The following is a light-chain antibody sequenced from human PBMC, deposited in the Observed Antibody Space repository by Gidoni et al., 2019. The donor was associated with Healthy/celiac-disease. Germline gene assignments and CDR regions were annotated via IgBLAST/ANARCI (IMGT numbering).Light chain of an antibody. CDR2: GAS. Sequence: IVLTQSPGTLSLSPGQRATLSCRASQSVSSSYLAWYQQKPGQAPRLLIYGASSRATAVPDRCSGSGSGTDFALTISRLEPEDFAVYYCQQYGSSPPYTFGQXTKLEIK. CDR3: QQYGSSPPYT. CDR1: QSVSSSY. V-gene: IGKV3-20*01. J-gene: IGKJ2*01.